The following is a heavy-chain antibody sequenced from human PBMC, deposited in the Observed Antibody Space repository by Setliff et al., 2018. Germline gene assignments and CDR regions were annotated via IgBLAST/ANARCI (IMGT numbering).Heavy chain of an antibody. CDR2: INTKTGDP. CDR3: ARDSSGWSGFSRLVGVYYYYMDV. Sequence: ASVKVSCKASGYSLSNYVMNWVRQAPGQGLEWMGWINTKTGDPTYAQGYTGRFAFSLDTSVSTAYLQISSLKAEDTAVYYCARDSSGWSGFSRLVGVYYYYMDVWGKGTTVTVSS. J-gene: IGHJ6*03. D-gene: IGHD6-19*01. V-gene: IGHV7-4-1*02. CDR1: GYSLSNYV.